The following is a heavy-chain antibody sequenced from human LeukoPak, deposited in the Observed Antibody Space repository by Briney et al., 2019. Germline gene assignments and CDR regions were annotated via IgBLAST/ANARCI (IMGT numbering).Heavy chain of an antibody. Sequence: GGSLRLSCAASGCTFSSAWMSWVRQAPGKGLEWVGRIKTKTDGGTTDYAAPVKGRFTISRDDSKDTLYLQMNSLTTEDTAVYYCITRPNPVGYWGQGTLVTVSS. CDR2: IKTKTDGGTT. CDR3: ITRPNPVGY. D-gene: IGHD1-26*01. V-gene: IGHV3-15*01. J-gene: IGHJ4*02. CDR1: GCTFSSAW.